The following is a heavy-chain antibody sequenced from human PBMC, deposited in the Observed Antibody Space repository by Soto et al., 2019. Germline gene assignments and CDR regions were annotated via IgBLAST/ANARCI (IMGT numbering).Heavy chain of an antibody. Sequence: ASMKVSCKASGYTFTSYDINWVRQATGQGLEWMGIMNPSSGNTSYAQKFQGRVTISRDDARNSLYLQMNSLRAEDTAVYFCAGNYGGAALDYWGLGTLVTVSS. D-gene: IGHD4-17*01. CDR3: AGNYGGAALDY. CDR1: GYTFTSYD. J-gene: IGHJ4*02. CDR2: MNPSSGNT. V-gene: IGHV1-8*01.